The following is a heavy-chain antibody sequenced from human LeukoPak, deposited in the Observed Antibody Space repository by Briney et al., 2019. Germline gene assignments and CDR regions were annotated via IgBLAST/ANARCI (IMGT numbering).Heavy chain of an antibody. D-gene: IGHD6-13*01. CDR2: ISRSSSTI. Sequence: GGSLRLSCAASGFIFSNYNINWVRQAPGKGLEWVSYISRSSSTIYYADSVKGRFTISRDNAKNSLYLQMSSLRADDTAVYYCARDIPSSWYYFDYWGQGTLVTVSS. J-gene: IGHJ4*02. V-gene: IGHV3-48*04. CDR3: ARDIPSSWYYFDY. CDR1: GFIFSNYN.